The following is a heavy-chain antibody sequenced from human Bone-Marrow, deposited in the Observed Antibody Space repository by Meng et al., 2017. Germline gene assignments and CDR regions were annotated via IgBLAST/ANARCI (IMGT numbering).Heavy chain of an antibody. CDR3: ARAGYCSGGRCYWPFDY. Sequence: GGSLRLSCAASGFTFSSYAMHWVRQAPGKGLEWVAVISYDGSNKYYADSVKGRFTISRDNSKNTLYLQMNSLRAEDTAVYYCARAGYCSGGRCYWPFDYWGQGTMVTVSS. D-gene: IGHD2-15*01. J-gene: IGHJ4*02. CDR2: ISYDGSNK. V-gene: IGHV3-30*04. CDR1: GFTFSSYA.